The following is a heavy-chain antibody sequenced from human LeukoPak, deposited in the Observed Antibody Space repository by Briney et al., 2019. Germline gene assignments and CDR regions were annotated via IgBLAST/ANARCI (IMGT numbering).Heavy chain of an antibody. Sequence: SETLSLTCTVSGGSISSSSYYWGWIRQPPGKGLEWIGSIYYSGSTYYNPSLKSRVTISVDTSKNQFSLKLSSVTAADTAVHYCARPPYTNGMDVWGQGTTVTVSS. CDR2: IYYSGST. J-gene: IGHJ6*02. D-gene: IGHD2-2*02. CDR1: GGSISSSSYY. CDR3: ARPPYTNGMDV. V-gene: IGHV4-39*01.